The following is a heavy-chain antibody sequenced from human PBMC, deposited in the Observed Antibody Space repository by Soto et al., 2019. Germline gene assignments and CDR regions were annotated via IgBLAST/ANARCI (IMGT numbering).Heavy chain of an antibody. J-gene: IGHJ6*02. CDR1: GGSFSGYY. V-gene: IGHV4-34*01. D-gene: IGHD4-17*01. CDR3: ARLKTNYGMDV. CDR2: INHSGST. Sequence: PSETLSLTCAVYGGSFSGYYWNWIRQPPGKGLEWIGEINHSGSTNYNPSLKSRVTVSVDTSKNQFSLKLSSVTAADTAVYYCARLKTNYGMDVRGQGTTVTVSS.